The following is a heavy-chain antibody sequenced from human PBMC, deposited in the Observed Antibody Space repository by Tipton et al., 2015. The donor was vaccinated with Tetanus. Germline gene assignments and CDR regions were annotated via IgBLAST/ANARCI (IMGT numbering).Heavy chain of an antibody. D-gene: IGHD3-9*01. CDR2: ISGSGGST. CDR1: GFTFSSYA. V-gene: IGHV3-23*01. CDR3: ATGTPYDILTGVFDY. Sequence: AASGFTFSSYAMSWVRQAPGKGLEWVSAISGSGGSTYYADSVKGRFTISRDNSKNTLYLQMNSLRAEDTAVYYCATGTPYDILTGVFDYWGQGTLVTVSS. J-gene: IGHJ4*02.